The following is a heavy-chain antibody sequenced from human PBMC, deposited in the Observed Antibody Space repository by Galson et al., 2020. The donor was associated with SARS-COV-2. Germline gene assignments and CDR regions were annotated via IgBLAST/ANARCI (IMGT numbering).Heavy chain of an antibody. D-gene: IGHD1-26*01. CDR3: ARDSGSGSYYIDS. Sequence: SETLSLTCAVSGGSISSNNWWSWVRQPPGKGLEWIGEIFQNGNTNYNPSLRSRVTISVDKSKNQFSLEVTSVSAADTAVYYCARDSGSGSYYIDSWGQGTLVTVAS. J-gene: IGHJ4*02. V-gene: IGHV4-4*02. CDR1: GGSISSNNW. CDR2: IFQNGNT.